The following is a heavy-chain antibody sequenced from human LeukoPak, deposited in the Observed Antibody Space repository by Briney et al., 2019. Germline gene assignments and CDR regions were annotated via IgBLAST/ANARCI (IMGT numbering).Heavy chain of an antibody. CDR2: ISYDGSQK. D-gene: IGHD6-13*01. Sequence: GGSLRLSCAASGFTLSIYAMHWVRQAPGKGLEWVAIISYDGSQKYYADSVKGRFTISRDNAKNSLFLQLNSLRAEDTAVYYCARGLYSSSWYDFDYWGQGSLVTVSS. CDR3: ARGLYSSSWYDFDY. CDR1: GFTLSIYA. J-gene: IGHJ4*02. V-gene: IGHV3-30-3*01.